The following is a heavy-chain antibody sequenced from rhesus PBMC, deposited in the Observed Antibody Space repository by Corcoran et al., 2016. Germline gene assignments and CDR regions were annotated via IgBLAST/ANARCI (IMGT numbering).Heavy chain of an antibody. J-gene: IGHJ4*01. CDR2: IHGSGSGT. V-gene: IGHV4-169*01. D-gene: IGHD2-21*01. CDR1: GGSISSSH. Sequence: QLQLQESGPGLVKPSETLSVTCAVSGGSISSSHWSWIRQAPGKGLEWIGYIHGSGSGTNHHPALKSRVTLSVDASKNQLSLKLSSMTTADTAVYYCARVKRMVAMPTYFDYWGQGVLVTVSS. CDR3: ARVKRMVAMPTYFDY.